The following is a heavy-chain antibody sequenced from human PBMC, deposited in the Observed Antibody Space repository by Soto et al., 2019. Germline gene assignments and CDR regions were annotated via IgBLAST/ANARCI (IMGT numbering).Heavy chain of an antibody. J-gene: IGHJ4*02. CDR1: GFTFTRYS. V-gene: IGHV3-21*06. CDR2: ISSTTNYI. CDR3: ARESDDGTSNFDY. D-gene: IGHD1-1*01. Sequence: EVQLVESGGGLVTPGGSLRLSCAASGFTFTRYSMNWVRQAPGKGLEWVSYISSTTNYIYYGDSMKGRFTISRDNAKNALYMEMNSLRAEDTAVYYCARESDDGTSNFDYWGQGTLVTVSS.